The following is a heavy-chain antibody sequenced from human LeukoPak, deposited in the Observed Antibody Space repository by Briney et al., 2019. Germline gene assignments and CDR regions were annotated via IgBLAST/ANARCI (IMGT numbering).Heavy chain of an antibody. V-gene: IGHV3-11*04. Sequence: PGGSLRLPCAASGFTFSDYYMSWIRQAPGKGLEWVSYISSSGSTIYYADSVKGRFTISRDNAKNSLYLQMNSLRAEDTAVYYCARQQWLGYDAFDIWGQGTMVTVSS. CDR3: ARQQWLGYDAFDI. D-gene: IGHD6-19*01. J-gene: IGHJ3*02. CDR1: GFTFSDYY. CDR2: ISSSGSTI.